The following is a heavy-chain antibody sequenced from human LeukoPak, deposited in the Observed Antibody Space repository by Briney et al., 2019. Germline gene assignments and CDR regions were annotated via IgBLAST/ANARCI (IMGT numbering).Heavy chain of an antibody. CDR3: ARGWSTRGITYYDYVWGSAPRYYFDY. D-gene: IGHD3-16*01. J-gene: IGHJ4*02. CDR2: IIPIFGTA. CDR1: GGTFSSYA. V-gene: IGHV1-69*06. Sequence: SVKVSCKASGGTFSSYAISWVRQAPGQGLEWMGGIIPIFGTANYAQKFQGRVTITADKSTSTAYMELSSLRSEDTAVYYCARGWSTRGITYYDYVWGSAPRYYFDYWGQGTLVTVSS.